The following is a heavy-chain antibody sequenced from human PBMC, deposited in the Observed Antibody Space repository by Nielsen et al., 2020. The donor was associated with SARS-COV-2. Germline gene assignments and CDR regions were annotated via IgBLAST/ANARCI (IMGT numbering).Heavy chain of an antibody. Sequence: SVKVSCKASGGTFSSYAISWVRQAPGQGLKWMGGIIPIFGTANYAQKFQGRVTITADESTSTAYMELSSLRSEDTAVYYCARDLGVGAWRKDYYGMDVWGQGTTVTVSS. D-gene: IGHD1-26*01. J-gene: IGHJ6*02. CDR2: IIPIFGTA. V-gene: IGHV1-69*13. CDR3: ARDLGVGAWRKDYYGMDV. CDR1: GGTFSSYA.